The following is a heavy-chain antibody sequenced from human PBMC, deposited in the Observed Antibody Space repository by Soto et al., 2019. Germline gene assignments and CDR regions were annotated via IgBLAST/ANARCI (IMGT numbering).Heavy chain of an antibody. J-gene: IGHJ4*02. CDR3: ARSVVVTVAPDY. V-gene: IGHV1-3*01. CDR1: GYTFSSYA. Sequence: ASVKVSFKASGYTFSSYAMHWVRQAPGQRLEWMGWINAVNGNTKYSQRFQGRLTIIRDTSASTGYMELSSLRSEDTAVYYCARSVVVTVAPDYWGQGTLVTVSS. CDR2: INAVNGNT. D-gene: IGHD2-2*01.